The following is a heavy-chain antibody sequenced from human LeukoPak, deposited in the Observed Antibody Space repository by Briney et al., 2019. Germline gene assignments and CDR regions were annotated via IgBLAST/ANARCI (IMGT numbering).Heavy chain of an antibody. V-gene: IGHV3-33*07. CDR3: ARDRVTKQAPPGY. CDR1: GFTFSRYW. CDR2: VWFDGTNK. Sequence: GGSLRLSCAASGFTFSRYWMSWVRQAPGKGLEWVAVVWFDGTNKYYADSVKGRFTISRDNSKNTVYLQMNSLRADDTAVYYCARDRVTKQAPPGYWGQGTLVTVSS. J-gene: IGHJ4*02. D-gene: IGHD2-8*01.